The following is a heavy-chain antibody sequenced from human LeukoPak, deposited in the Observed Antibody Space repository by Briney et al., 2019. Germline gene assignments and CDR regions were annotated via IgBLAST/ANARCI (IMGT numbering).Heavy chain of an antibody. CDR1: GFTFSSYG. CDR2: ISYDGSNK. Sequence: GGSLRLSCAASGFTFSSYGMHWVRQAPGKGLEWVAVISYDGSNKYYADSVKGRFTISRDNSKNTLYLQMNSLRAEDTALYYCAKGSYGSRPYYFDYWGQGTLVTVSS. J-gene: IGHJ4*02. D-gene: IGHD3-16*01. V-gene: IGHV3-30*18. CDR3: AKGSYGSRPYYFDY.